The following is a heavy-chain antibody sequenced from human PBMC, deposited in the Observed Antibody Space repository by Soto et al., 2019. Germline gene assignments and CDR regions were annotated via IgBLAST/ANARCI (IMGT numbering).Heavy chain of an antibody. CDR3: AKAAKATTLYNFDF. Sequence: GSLRLSCAASGFTFSSFGMNWVRRAPGKGLEWVSLITDTGETTFHADSVKGRFTISRDNSKNTLYLQMNSLRVEDTAVYYCAKAAKATTLYNFDFWGQGTLVTVSS. CDR1: GFTFSSFG. CDR2: ITDTGETT. J-gene: IGHJ4*02. V-gene: IGHV3-23*01. D-gene: IGHD1-1*01.